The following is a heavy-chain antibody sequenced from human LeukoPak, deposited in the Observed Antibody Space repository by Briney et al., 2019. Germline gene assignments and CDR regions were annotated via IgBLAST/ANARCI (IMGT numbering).Heavy chain of an antibody. V-gene: IGHV3-23*01. CDR2: ISGSGGST. Sequence: GGSLRLSCAVSGFTFSSYAMSWVRQAPGKGLEWVSAISGSGGSTYYADSVKGRFTISRDNSKNTLYLQMNSLRAEDTAVYYCARSIDSSSWTLWGQGTLVTVSS. CDR3: ARSIDSSSWTL. J-gene: IGHJ4*02. CDR1: GFTFSSYA. D-gene: IGHD6-13*01.